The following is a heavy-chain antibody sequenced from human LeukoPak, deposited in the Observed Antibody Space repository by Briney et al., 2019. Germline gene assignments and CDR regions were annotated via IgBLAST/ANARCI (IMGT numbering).Heavy chain of an antibody. V-gene: IGHV4-59*01. J-gene: IGHJ4*02. Sequence: SETLSLTCTVSGGSINSYYWSWIRQPPGKGLEWIGYIYYCGSTNYNPSLKSRVTISVDTSKNQFSLKLSSVTAADTAVYYCARTGGYNYFFDYWGQGTLVTVSS. CDR3: ARTGGYNYFFDY. CDR1: GGSINSYY. CDR2: IYYCGST. D-gene: IGHD5-24*01.